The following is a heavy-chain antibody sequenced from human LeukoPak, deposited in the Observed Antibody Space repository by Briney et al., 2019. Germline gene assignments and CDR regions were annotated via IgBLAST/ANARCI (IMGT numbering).Heavy chain of an antibody. Sequence: PGGSLRLSCAASGFIITTYAVNWVRQAPGKGLEWVSGIGGGGNEYYPDSVKGRFIISSDSSQNLVHLKMNSLTVEDTAVYYCARAQPALDYWGQGTLVTVSS. V-gene: IGHV3-23*01. CDR3: ARAQPALDY. CDR1: GFIITTYA. CDR2: IGGGGNE. D-gene: IGHD2-2*01. J-gene: IGHJ4*02.